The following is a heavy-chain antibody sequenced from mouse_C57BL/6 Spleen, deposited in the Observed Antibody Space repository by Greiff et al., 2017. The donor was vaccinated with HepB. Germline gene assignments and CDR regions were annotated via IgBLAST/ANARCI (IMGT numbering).Heavy chain of an antibody. J-gene: IGHJ4*01. D-gene: IGHD1-1*01. CDR3: ARILRYYAMDY. Sequence: VQLQESGPELVKPGASVKISCKASGYAFSSSWMNWVKQRPGKGLEWIGRIYPGDGDTNYNGKFKGKATLTADKSSSTAYMQLSSLTSEDSAVYFCARILRYYAMDYWGQGTSVTVSS. CDR1: GYAFSSSW. CDR2: IYPGDGDT. V-gene: IGHV1-82*01.